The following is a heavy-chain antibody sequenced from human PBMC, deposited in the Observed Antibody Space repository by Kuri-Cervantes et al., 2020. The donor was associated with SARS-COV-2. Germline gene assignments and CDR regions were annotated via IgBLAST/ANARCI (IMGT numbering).Heavy chain of an antibody. CDR3: ATGWSLAI. Sequence: GESLKISCAASGFNFSRTDMHWVRQAPGKGLEWVSAISGSGGSTYYADSVKGRFTISRDNSKNTLYLQMNSLRAEDTAVYYCATGWSLAIWGQGTLVTVSS. D-gene: IGHD2-8*01. V-gene: IGHV3-23*01. CDR1: GFNFSRTD. CDR2: ISGSGGST. J-gene: IGHJ4*02.